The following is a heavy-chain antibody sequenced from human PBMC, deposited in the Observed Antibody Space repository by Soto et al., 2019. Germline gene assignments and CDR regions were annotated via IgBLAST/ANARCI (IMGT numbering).Heavy chain of an antibody. CDR1: GGSFSGYY. CDR2: INHSGST. D-gene: IGHD6-13*01. V-gene: IGHV4-34*01. CDR3: ARGRSVAAAGTNFFDY. J-gene: IGHJ4*02. Sequence: PSETQSLTCAVYGGSFSGYYWSWIRQPPGKGLEWIGEINHSGSTNYNPSLKSRVTISVDTSKNQFSLKLSSVTAADTAVYYCARGRSVAAAGTNFFDYWGQGTLVTVSS.